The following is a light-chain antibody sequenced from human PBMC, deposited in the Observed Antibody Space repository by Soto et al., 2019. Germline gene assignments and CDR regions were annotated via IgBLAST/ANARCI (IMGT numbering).Light chain of an antibody. V-gene: IGLV7-46*01. CDR1: TGAVTSGHY. Sequence: QAVVTQEPSLTVSPGGTVTLSCGSSTGAVTSGHYPYWFQQKPGQAPRTLIYDTSNKHSWTPARFSGYLLGGKAALTLSGAQPADEAEYFCLLSFNGPYVFGGGTKVTVL. CDR2: DTS. CDR3: LLSFNGPYV. J-gene: IGLJ1*01.